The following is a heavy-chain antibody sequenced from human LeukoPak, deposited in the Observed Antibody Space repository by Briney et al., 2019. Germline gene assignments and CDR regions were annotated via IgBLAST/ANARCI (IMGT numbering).Heavy chain of an antibody. D-gene: IGHD3-10*01. V-gene: IGHV4-59*01. CDR1: GGSISSYY. Sequence: KPSETLSLTCTVSGGSISSYYWSWIRQPPGKGLEWIGYIYYSGSTNYNPSLKSRVTISVDTSKNQFSLKLSSVTAADTAVYYCARVGGIPLGAFDIWGRGTMVTVSS. CDR3: ARVGGIPLGAFDI. CDR2: IYYSGST. J-gene: IGHJ3*02.